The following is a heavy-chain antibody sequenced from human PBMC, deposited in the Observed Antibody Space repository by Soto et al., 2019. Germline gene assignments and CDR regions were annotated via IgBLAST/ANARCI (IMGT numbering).Heavy chain of an antibody. V-gene: IGHV3-21*01. D-gene: IGHD6-19*01. CDR1: GFTFSSYS. J-gene: IGHJ6*02. Sequence: EVQLVESGRGLVKPGGSLRLSCAASGFTFSSYSMNWVRQAPGKGLEWVSSISSSSSYIYYADSVKGRFTISRDNAKNSLYLQMNSLRAEDTAVYYCARDLAVAGTGAWYYYYGMDVWGQGTTVTVSS. CDR3: ARDLAVAGTGAWYYYYGMDV. CDR2: ISSSSSYI.